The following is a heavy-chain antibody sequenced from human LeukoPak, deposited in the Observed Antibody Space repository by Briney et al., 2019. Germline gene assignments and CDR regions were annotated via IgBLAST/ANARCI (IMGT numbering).Heavy chain of an antibody. D-gene: IGHD3-9*01. J-gene: IGHJ3*02. CDR2: ISYDGSNK. CDR1: GFTFSSYA. Sequence: PGRSLRLSCAASGFTFSSYAMHWVRQAPGKGLEWVAVISYDGSNKYYADSVKGRFTISRDNSKNTLYLQMNSLRAEDTAVYYCARGGYDMRDAFDIWGQGTMVTVSS. CDR3: ARGGYDMRDAFDI. V-gene: IGHV3-30-3*01.